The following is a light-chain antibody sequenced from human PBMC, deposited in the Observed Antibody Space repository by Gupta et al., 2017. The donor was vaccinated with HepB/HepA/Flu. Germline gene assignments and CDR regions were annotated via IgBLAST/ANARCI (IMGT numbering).Light chain of an antibody. CDR3: QQSDTPPLT. J-gene: IGKJ4*01. Sequence: DIQMTQSPSSLSASIGDRLTITCRASESINNYLNWYQQKPGKAPKLLIYTASSVQSGVPSRFSGSGSGTDFTLTISSLQPEDFATYYCQQSDTPPLTFGGGTKVEIK. V-gene: IGKV1-39*01. CDR2: TAS. CDR1: ESINNY.